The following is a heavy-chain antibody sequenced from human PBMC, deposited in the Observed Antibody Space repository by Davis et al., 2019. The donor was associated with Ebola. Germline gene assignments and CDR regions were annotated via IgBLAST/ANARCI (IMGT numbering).Heavy chain of an antibody. Sequence: PGGSLRLSCKGSGYSFTSYWIGWVRQMPGKGLEWMGIIYPGDSDTRYSPSFQGQVTIPADKSISTAYLQWSSLKASDTAMYYCARHVFNWNDAGLLDYWGQGTLVTVSS. CDR1: GYSFTSYW. J-gene: IGHJ4*02. D-gene: IGHD1-20*01. CDR3: ARHVFNWNDAGLLDY. V-gene: IGHV5-51*01. CDR2: IYPGDSDT.